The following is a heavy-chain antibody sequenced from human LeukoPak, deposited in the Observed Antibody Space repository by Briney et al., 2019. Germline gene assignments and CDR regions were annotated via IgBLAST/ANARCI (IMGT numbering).Heavy chain of an antibody. D-gene: IGHD2-15*01. Sequence: SETLSLTCAVYGGSFSGYYWSWIRQPPGKGLEWIGEINHSGSTNYNPSLKSRVTISVDTSKNQFSLKLSSVTAADTAVYYCARGVVVLPGVYAFHIWGQGTMVTVSS. V-gene: IGHV4-34*01. J-gene: IGHJ3*02. CDR3: ARGVVVLPGVYAFHI. CDR2: INHSGST. CDR1: GGSFSGYY.